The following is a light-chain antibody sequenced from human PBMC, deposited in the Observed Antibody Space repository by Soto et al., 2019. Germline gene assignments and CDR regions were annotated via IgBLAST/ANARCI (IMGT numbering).Light chain of an antibody. J-gene: IGKJ4*01. CDR1: QSVSSSD. Sequence: EIVLTQSPGTLSLSPGERATLSCRASQSVSSSDLAWDQQKPGQAPRLLIYGASSRATGIPDRFSGSGSGTELTLTMRGREPEDLAVYYCQQYGSAPLTLGGGTKVEI. V-gene: IGKV3-20*01. CDR3: QQYGSAPLT. CDR2: GAS.